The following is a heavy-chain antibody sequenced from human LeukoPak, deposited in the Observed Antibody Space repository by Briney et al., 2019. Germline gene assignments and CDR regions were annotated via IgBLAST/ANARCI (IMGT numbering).Heavy chain of an antibody. J-gene: IGHJ6*03. CDR3: ARDMIGGWYENYYYHMDV. D-gene: IGHD6-19*01. V-gene: IGHV3-48*01. Sequence: GGSLRLSCAASGFTFNTYSMNWVRQAPGKGLEWVSYISSSSSTIYYADSVKGRFTISRDNAKNSLYLQMNSLRAEDTAVYYCARDMIGGWYENYYYHMDVWGKGTTVTVSS. CDR1: GFTFNTYS. CDR2: ISSSSSTI.